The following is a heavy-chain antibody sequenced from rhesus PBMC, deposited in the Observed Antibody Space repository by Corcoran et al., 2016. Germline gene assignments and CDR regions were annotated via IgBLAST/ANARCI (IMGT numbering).Heavy chain of an antibody. CDR3: ARDRTTVGYFDY. CDR2: IYGSSGST. D-gene: IGHD4-29*01. Sequence: QVQLQESGPGVVKPSETLSITCAVSGYSISSGYDWSWIRQPPGKGLEWIGYIYGSSGSTNYNPSLKNRVTILKDTSKNQFSLKLSSVTAADTAVYYCARDRTTVGYFDYWGQGVLVTVSS. V-gene: IGHV4-76*01. J-gene: IGHJ4*01. CDR1: GYSISSGYD.